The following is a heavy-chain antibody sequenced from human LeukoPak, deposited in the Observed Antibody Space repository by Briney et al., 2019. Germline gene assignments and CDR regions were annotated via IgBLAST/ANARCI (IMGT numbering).Heavy chain of an antibody. Sequence: PSETLSLTCTVSGGSISSYYWSWIRQPPGKGLEWIGYIYYSGSTNCNPSLKSRVTISVDTSKNQFSLKLSSVTAADTAVYYCARIPGRYMNWFDPWGQGTLVTVSS. D-gene: IGHD1-14*01. J-gene: IGHJ5*02. V-gene: IGHV4-59*01. CDR1: GGSISSYY. CDR2: IYYSGST. CDR3: ARIPGRYMNWFDP.